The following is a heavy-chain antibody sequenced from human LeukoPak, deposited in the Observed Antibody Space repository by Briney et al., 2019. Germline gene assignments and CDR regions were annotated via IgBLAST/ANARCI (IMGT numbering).Heavy chain of an antibody. CDR1: GFTVSSNY. CDR3: ARGGSSSWYSDYYYYYMDV. D-gene: IGHD6-13*01. Sequence: GGSLRLSCAASGFTVSSNYMSWVRQAPGKGLEWVSVIYSGGSTYYADSVKGRFTISRDNSKNTLYLQMNSLRAEDTAVYYCARGGSSSWYSDYYYYYMDVWGKGTTVTISS. CDR2: IYSGGST. J-gene: IGHJ6*03. V-gene: IGHV3-66*01.